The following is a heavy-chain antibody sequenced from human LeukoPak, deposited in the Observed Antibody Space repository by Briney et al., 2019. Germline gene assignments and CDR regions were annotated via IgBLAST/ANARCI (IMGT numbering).Heavy chain of an antibody. CDR3: ARDTPYGDYGDY. J-gene: IGHJ4*02. Sequence: GGSLRLSCAASGFSFSDHYMDWVRQAPGKGLEWVSSISSSSSYIYYADSVKGRFTISRDNAKNSLYLQMNSLRAEDTAVYYCARDTPYGDYGDYWGQGTLVTVSS. V-gene: IGHV3-21*01. D-gene: IGHD4-17*01. CDR2: ISSSSSYI. CDR1: GFSFSDHY.